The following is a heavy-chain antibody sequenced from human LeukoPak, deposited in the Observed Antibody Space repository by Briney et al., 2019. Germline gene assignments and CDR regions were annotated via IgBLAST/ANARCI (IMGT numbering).Heavy chain of an antibody. CDR1: GFTFDDYT. V-gene: IGHV3-21*01. D-gene: IGHD3-16*01. Sequence: GGSLRLSCAAPGFTFDDYTMHWVRQAPGKGLEWVSSISSSSSYIYYADSVKGRFTISRDNAKNSLYLQMNSLRAEDTAVYYCARDFPRGAFDIWGQGTMVTVSS. CDR3: ARDFPRGAFDI. J-gene: IGHJ3*02. CDR2: ISSSSSYI.